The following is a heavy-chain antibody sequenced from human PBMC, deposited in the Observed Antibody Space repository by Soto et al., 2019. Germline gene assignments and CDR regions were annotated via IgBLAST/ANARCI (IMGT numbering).Heavy chain of an antibody. D-gene: IGHD3-3*01. J-gene: IGHJ5*02. CDR2: INHSGSN. CDR3: SRGEAFWSGYNWFDP. CDR1: GGSFSGYY. V-gene: IGHV4-34*01. Sequence: QVQLQQWGAGLLKPSETLSLTCAVYGGSFSGYYWSWIRQPPGKGLEWIGEINHSGSNNYNPSRKSRVTISVDPSKNQFSLKLSFVAAADTAVYYWSRGEAFWSGYNWFDPWGQGTLVTVSS.